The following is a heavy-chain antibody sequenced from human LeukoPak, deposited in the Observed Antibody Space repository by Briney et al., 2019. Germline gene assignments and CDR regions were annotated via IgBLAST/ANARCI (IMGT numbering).Heavy chain of an antibody. Sequence: PGGSLRLSCTASGFIFSDYYMSWIRQAPGKGLGWVSYISGGGDNIYYTDSVKGRFTISRDNAKNSLYLQMNSLRVEDTAVYYCARQTGNLDYWGQGTLVTVSS. J-gene: IGHJ4*02. V-gene: IGHV3-11*01. CDR3: ARQTGNLDY. CDR2: ISGGGDNI. D-gene: IGHD4-23*01. CDR1: GFIFSDYY.